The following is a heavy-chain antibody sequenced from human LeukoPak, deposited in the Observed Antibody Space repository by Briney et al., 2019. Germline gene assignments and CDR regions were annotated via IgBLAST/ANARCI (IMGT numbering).Heavy chain of an antibody. CDR3: ARGLRIQLWSPLPRVPSKALDY. D-gene: IGHD5-18*01. Sequence: SETLSLTCTVSGYSISSGYYWGWIRQPPGKGLEWIGSIYHSGSTYYNPSLKSRVTISVDTSKNQFSLKLSSVTAADTAVYYCARGLRIQLWSPLPRVPSKALDYWGQGTLVTVSS. J-gene: IGHJ4*02. CDR2: IYHSGST. V-gene: IGHV4-38-2*02. CDR1: GYSISSGYY.